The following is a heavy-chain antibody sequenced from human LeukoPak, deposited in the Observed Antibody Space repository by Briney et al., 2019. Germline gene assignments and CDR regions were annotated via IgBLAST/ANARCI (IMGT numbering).Heavy chain of an antibody. CDR2: ISAYNGNT. V-gene: IGHV1-18*01. D-gene: IGHD2-8*01. Sequence: ASVKVSCKVSGYTLTELSMHWVRQAPGQGLEWMGWISAYNGNTNYAQKLQGRVTMTTDTSTSTAYMELRSLRSDDTAVYYCARAQGVSDFDYWGQGTLVTVSS. J-gene: IGHJ4*02. CDR1: GYTLTELS. CDR3: ARAQGVSDFDY.